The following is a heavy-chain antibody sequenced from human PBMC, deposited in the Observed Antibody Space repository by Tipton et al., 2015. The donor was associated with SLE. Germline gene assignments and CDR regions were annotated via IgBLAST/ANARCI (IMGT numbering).Heavy chain of an antibody. CDR2: IYYSGST. J-gene: IGHJ3*02. CDR3: ARSTMVRGVINYAFDI. V-gene: IGHV4-59*12. D-gene: IGHD3-10*01. CDR1: GGSISSYY. Sequence: TLSLTCTVSGGSISSYYWSWIRQPPGKGLEWIGYIYYSGSTNYNPSLKSRVTISVDTSKNQFSLKLSSVTAADTAVYYCARSTMVRGVINYAFDIWGQGTMVTVSS.